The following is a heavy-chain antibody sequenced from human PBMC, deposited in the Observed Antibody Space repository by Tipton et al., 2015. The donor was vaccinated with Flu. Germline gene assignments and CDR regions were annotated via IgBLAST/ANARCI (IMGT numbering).Heavy chain of an antibody. D-gene: IGHD6-19*01. CDR2: INWDSDSI. Sequence: RSLRLSCAASGFMFEDYSMHWVRQAPGKGLEWVSGINWDSDSIGYADSVKGRFTISRDNAKNSLYLQMNSLRAEDTALYYCASFPGYSSGWDITPDYFDYWGQGTLVTVSS. CDR3: ASFPGYSSGWDITPDYFDY. CDR1: GFMFEDYS. J-gene: IGHJ4*02. V-gene: IGHV3-9*01.